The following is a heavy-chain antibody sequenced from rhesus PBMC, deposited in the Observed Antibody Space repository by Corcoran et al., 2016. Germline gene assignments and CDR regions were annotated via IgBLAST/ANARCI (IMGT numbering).Heavy chain of an antibody. V-gene: IGHV4-169*01. Sequence: QLPLQESGPGMVKPSETLSVTCAVSGGSIRSSYWSWLGQAPGKGLEWIGYIYGSGSSTNYNPSLKSRVTLSVDTYKNQLSLKLSSVTNADTAVYYWASSRYCTGSGCLDYWGQGVLVTVSS. J-gene: IGHJ4*01. CDR3: ASSRYCTGSGCLDY. D-gene: IGHD2-21*01. CDR1: GGSIRSSY. CDR2: IYGSGSST.